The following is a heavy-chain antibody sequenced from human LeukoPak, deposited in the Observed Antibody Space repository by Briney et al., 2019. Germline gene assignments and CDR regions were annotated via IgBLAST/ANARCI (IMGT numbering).Heavy chain of an antibody. CDR1: GFTFDDYG. CDR2: INWNGGST. J-gene: IGHJ5*02. Sequence: GGSLRLSCAASGFTFDDYGMCWVRQAPGKGLEWVSGINWNGGSTGYADSVKGRFTISRDNAKNSLYLQMNSLRAEDTALYYCARDRRGAPSYSSGWLVNWFDPWGQGTLVTVSS. CDR3: ARDRRGAPSYSSGWLVNWFDP. D-gene: IGHD6-19*01. V-gene: IGHV3-20*04.